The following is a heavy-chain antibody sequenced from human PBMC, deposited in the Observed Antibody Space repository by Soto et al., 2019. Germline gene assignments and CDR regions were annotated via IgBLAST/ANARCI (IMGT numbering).Heavy chain of an antibody. CDR1: GYTFIGYY. D-gene: IGHD1-26*01. Sequence: ASVKGSCKASGYTFIGYYIHWVRQDTGQGLEWMGRINPRSGDTTYAQKFQGRLTMTRDTSISTAYMELSSLRSDDTAVYYCGRDGVGATPLGWFDPWGQGSLVTVSS. V-gene: IGHV1-2*06. CDR3: GRDGVGATPLGWFDP. J-gene: IGHJ5*02. CDR2: INPRSGDT.